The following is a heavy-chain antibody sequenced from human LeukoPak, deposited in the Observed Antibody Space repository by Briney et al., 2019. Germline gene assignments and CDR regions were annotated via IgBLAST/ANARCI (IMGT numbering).Heavy chain of an antibody. V-gene: IGHV4-59*01. J-gene: IGHJ3*02. CDR3: ERGPESRTSDAFDI. Sequence: SETLSLTCTVPGGSISSYYWSWIRQPPGKGLEWIGYIYYSGSTNYNPSLKSRVTISVDTSKNQFSLKLSSVTAADTAVYYCERGPESRTSDAFDIWGQGTMVTVSS. D-gene: IGHD1-14*01. CDR2: IYYSGST. CDR1: GGSISSYY.